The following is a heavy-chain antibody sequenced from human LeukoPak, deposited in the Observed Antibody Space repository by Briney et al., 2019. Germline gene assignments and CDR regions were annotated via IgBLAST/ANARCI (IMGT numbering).Heavy chain of an antibody. CDR2: IYYSGST. Sequence: SETLSLTCTVSGGSISSYFWSWIRQPPGKGLEWIGYIYYSGSTNYNPSLKSRVTISVDTSKNQFSLKLSSVTAADTAVYYCARSYYDAFDIWGQGTMVTVSS. D-gene: IGHD1-26*01. V-gene: IGHV4-59*01. CDR3: ARSYYDAFDI. CDR1: GGSISSYF. J-gene: IGHJ3*02.